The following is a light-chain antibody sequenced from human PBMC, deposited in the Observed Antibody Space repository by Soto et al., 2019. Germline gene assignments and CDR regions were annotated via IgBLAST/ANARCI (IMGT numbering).Light chain of an antibody. J-gene: IGKJ2*01. Sequence: EIQMTQSPATLSASVGDRVTITCRASQSITTWLAWYQQKPGKAPKLLIYKATNLQSGVPSRFSGSGSGTEFSLTINSPQPEDFAIYYCQQYNDYQYTFGQGTKLEIK. CDR2: KAT. V-gene: IGKV1-5*03. CDR3: QQYNDYQYT. CDR1: QSITTW.